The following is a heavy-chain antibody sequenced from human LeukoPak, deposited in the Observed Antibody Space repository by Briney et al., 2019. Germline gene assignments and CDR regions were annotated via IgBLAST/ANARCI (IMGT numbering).Heavy chain of an antibody. J-gene: IGHJ5*02. Sequence: GGSLRLSCAASGFTFSSYGMHWVRRAPGKGLEWVAVISYDGSNKYYADSVKGRFTISRDNSKNTLYLQMNSLRAEDTAVYYCAKEEHDSSGYYLWGQGTLVTVSS. V-gene: IGHV3-30*18. CDR1: GFTFSSYG. D-gene: IGHD3-22*01. CDR2: ISYDGSNK. CDR3: AKEEHDSSGYYL.